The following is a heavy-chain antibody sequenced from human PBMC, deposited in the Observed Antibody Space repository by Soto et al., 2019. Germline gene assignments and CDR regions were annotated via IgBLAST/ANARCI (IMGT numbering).Heavy chain of an antibody. CDR2: ISSSGSTI. CDR1: GFTFSDYY. D-gene: IGHD4-17*01. Sequence: GGSLRLSCAASGFTFSDYYMSWIRQAPGKGLEWVSYISSSGSTIYYADSVKGRFTISRDNAKNSLYLQMNSLRAEDTAVYYCARDAHDYELHYMDVWGKGTTVTVSS. V-gene: IGHV3-11*01. CDR3: ARDAHDYELHYMDV. J-gene: IGHJ6*03.